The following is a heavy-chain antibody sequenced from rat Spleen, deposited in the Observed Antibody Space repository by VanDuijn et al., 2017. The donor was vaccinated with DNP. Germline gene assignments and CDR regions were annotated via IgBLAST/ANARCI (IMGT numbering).Heavy chain of an antibody. Sequence: EVQLVESGGDLVQPGRSLKLSCAASGFIFNDYGMAWVRQAPTEGLECVAYISYHGGNTYYGDSVKGRFTNSRDNAKSTLYLQMDSLRSEDTATYYCASAIGDYWGQGVMVTVSS. J-gene: IGHJ2*01. CDR2: ISYHGGNT. V-gene: IGHV5-7*01. D-gene: IGHD1-2*01. CDR3: ASAIGDY. CDR1: GFIFNDYG.